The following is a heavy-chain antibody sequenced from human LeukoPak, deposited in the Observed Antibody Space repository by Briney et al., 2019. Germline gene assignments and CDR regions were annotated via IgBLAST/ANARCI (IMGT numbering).Heavy chain of an antibody. V-gene: IGHV4-59*08. Sequence: SETLSLTCTVSGGSISSYYWSWIRQPPGKGLEWIGYIYYSGSTNYNPSLKSRVTISVDTSKNQFSLKLSSVTAADTAVYYCARHGFLMVRGVIINSAPNYGMDVWGQGTTVTVSS. CDR3: ARHGFLMVRGVIINSAPNYGMDV. J-gene: IGHJ6*02. D-gene: IGHD3-10*01. CDR2: IYYSGST. CDR1: GGSISSYY.